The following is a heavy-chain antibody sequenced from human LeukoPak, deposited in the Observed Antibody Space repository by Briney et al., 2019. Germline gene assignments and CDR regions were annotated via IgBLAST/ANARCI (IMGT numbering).Heavy chain of an antibody. D-gene: IGHD3-22*01. CDR2: INHSGST. Sequence: SETLSLTCAVYGGSFSGYYWSWIRQPPGKGLEWIGEINHSGSTYYNPSLKSRVTISVDTSKNQFSLKLSSVTAADTAVYYCASHPTALYYYDSSGYYYTPSDYWGQGTLVTVSS. V-gene: IGHV4-34*01. J-gene: IGHJ4*02. CDR1: GGSFSGYY. CDR3: ASHPTALYYYDSSGYYYTPSDY.